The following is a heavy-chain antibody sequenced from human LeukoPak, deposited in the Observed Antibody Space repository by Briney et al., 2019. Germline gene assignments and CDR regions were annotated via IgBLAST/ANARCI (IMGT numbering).Heavy chain of an antibody. Sequence: ASVKVSCKASGYTFTGYYMHWVRQAPGQGLEWMGLINPDGGSTAYAHRFQGRVIMTRDTSTSTAYMDLSSLTSDDTAVYHCARAPRNSSTMLDFWGQGTLVTISS. CDR1: GYTFTGYY. J-gene: IGHJ4*02. D-gene: IGHD6-13*01. V-gene: IGHV1-2*02. CDR2: INPDGGST. CDR3: ARAPRNSSTMLDF.